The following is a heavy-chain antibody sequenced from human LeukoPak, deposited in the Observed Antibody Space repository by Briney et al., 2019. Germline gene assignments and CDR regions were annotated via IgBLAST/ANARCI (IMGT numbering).Heavy chain of an antibody. V-gene: IGHV4-34*01. Sequence: SETLSLTCAVYGGSFSGYYWSWIRQPPGKGLEWIGEINHSGSTNYNPSLKSRVTISVDTSKNQFSLKLSSVTAADTAVYYCARDLWGSGIDNWGQGTLVTVSS. D-gene: IGHD3-10*01. CDR2: INHSGST. CDR1: GGSFSGYY. CDR3: ARDLWGSGIDN. J-gene: IGHJ4*02.